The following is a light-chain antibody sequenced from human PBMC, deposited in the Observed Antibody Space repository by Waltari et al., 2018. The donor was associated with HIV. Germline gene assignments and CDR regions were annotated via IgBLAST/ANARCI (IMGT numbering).Light chain of an antibody. V-gene: IGLV2-11*01. Sequence: QSALTQPRSVSGSPGQSVTISCTGTSSDVGGYNYVSWYQQHPGKAPKIMFYDVSKRPSGVPDRFSGSKSGNTASLTISGLQAEDEADYYCCSYAGDYTFVLFGGGTKLTVL. CDR3: CSYAGDYTFVL. CDR1: SSDVGGYNY. J-gene: IGLJ2*01. CDR2: DVS.